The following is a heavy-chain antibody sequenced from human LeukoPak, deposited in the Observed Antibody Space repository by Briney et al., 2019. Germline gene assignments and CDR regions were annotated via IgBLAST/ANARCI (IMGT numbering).Heavy chain of an antibody. CDR3: ARYKYSSSGGNWFDP. Sequence: SETLSLTCTVSGGSISSGGYYWSWIRLHPGKGLEWIGYIYYSGSSYYNPSLKSRVTISVDTSKNQFSLKLSSVTAADTAVYYCARYKYSSSGGNWFDPWGQGTLVTVSS. J-gene: IGHJ5*02. D-gene: IGHD6-6*01. V-gene: IGHV4-31*03. CDR1: GGSISSGGYY. CDR2: IYYSGSS.